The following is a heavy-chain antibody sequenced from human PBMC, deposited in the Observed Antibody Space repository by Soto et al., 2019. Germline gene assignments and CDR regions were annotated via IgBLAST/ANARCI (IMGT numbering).Heavy chain of an antibody. V-gene: IGHV1-3*01. CDR3: AREPPRPGCYYGLDV. D-gene: IGHD6-6*01. CDR2: INAGNGHT. Sequence: ASVKVSCKASGYTFTSYAMHWVRQAPGQRLEWMGWINAGNGHTKYSQKFQGRVTITRDTSATTAYMELRSLRSEDTAVYYCAREPPRPGCYYGLDVWGQGTTVTVSS. CDR1: GYTFTSYA. J-gene: IGHJ6*02.